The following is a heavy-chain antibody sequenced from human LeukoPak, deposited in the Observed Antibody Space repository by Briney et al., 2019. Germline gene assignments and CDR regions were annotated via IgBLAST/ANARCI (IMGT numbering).Heavy chain of an antibody. V-gene: IGHV1-18*01. D-gene: IGHD5-18*01. CDR1: GYTFTSYG. Sequence: GASVKVSCKASGYTFTSYGISWVRQAPGQGLEWMGWISAYNGNTNYAQKLQGRVTMTTDTSTSTAYMELRSLRSDDTAVYYCARVESYGWSYYYYYYMDVWGKGTTVTVSS. J-gene: IGHJ6*03. CDR3: ARVESYGWSYYYYYYMDV. CDR2: ISAYNGNT.